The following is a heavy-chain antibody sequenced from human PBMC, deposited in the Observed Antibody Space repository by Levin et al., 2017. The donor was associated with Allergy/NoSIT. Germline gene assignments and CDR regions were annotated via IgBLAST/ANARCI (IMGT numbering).Heavy chain of an antibody. D-gene: IGHD1-1*01. V-gene: IGHV3-11*01. CDR2: ISSSGSTI. J-gene: IGHJ6*02. Sequence: GESLKISCAASGFTFSDYYMSWIRQAPGKGLEWVSYISSSGSTIYYADSVKGRFTISRDNAKNSLYLQMNSLRAEDTAVYYCARETTPYYYYGMDVWGQGTTVTVSS. CDR1: GFTFSDYY. CDR3: ARETTPYYYYGMDV.